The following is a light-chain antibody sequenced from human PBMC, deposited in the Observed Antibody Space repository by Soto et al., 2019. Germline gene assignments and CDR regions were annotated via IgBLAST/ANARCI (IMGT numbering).Light chain of an antibody. CDR3: QHYGRGSPIA. CDR2: GAS. CDR1: QSVSTN. Sequence: EIVMTQSPATLSVSPGERATLSCRASQSVSTNVAWYQQRPGQPPKLLIFGASSRATGIPARFSGSGSGTDFTLIINRLQPEDFALYFCQHYGRGSPIAFGLGTRLEIK. V-gene: IGKV3D-15*01. J-gene: IGKJ5*01.